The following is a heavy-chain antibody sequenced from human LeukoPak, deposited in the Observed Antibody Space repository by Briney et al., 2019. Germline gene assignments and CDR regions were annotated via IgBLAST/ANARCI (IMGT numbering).Heavy chain of an antibody. CDR2: INHSGST. Sequence: SETLSLTCAVYGGSFSGYYWSWIRQPPGKGLEWIGEINHSGSTNYNPSLKSRVTISVDTSKNQFSLKLSSVTAADTAVYYCARARGWTTVTTPFDYWGQGTLVTVSS. V-gene: IGHV4-34*01. J-gene: IGHJ4*02. D-gene: IGHD4-17*01. CDR1: GGSFSGYY. CDR3: ARARGWTTVTTPFDY.